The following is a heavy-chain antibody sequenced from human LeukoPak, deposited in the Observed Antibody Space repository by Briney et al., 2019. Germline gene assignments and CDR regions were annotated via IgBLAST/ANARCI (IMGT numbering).Heavy chain of an antibody. D-gene: IGHD3-16*01. CDR1: GGSISSSSYY. CDR3: ARLGITFGGVISWFDP. J-gene: IGHJ5*02. CDR2: IYYSGST. V-gene: IGHV4-39*01. Sequence: PSETLSLTCTVSGGSISSSSYYWGWIRQPPGKGLEWIGSIYYSGSTYYNPSLKSRVTISVDTSKNQFSLKLSSVTAADTAVYYCARLGITFGGVISWFDPWAREPWSPSPQ.